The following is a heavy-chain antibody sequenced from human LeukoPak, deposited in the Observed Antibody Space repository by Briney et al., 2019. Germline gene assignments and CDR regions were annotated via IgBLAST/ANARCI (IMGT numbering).Heavy chain of an antibody. CDR2: IYTSGST. J-gene: IGHJ4*02. CDR1: GGSISNGDYY. Sequence: SQTLSLTCTVSGGSISNGDYYWNWIRQPAGKGLEWIGRIYTSGSTSYNSSLKSRVTMSVDTSKNQFSLRLSSVTAADTAVYYCARDVGGYNYGYSLDYWGQGTLVSVSS. D-gene: IGHD5-18*01. CDR3: ARDVGGYNYGYSLDY. V-gene: IGHV4-61*02.